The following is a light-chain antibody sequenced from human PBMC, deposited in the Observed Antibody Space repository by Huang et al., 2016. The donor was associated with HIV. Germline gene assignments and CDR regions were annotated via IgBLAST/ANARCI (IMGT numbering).Light chain of an antibody. Sequence: ELVLTQSPATLSLSPGERATLSCRASQSVSSYLAWYQQNPGQAPRLLIYDASNRATGIPARFRGGGSGTDFTLTISSLEPEDFAVYYCQQRSKWPLTFGQGTKLEIK. V-gene: IGKV3-11*01. CDR3: QQRSKWPLT. CDR1: QSVSSY. CDR2: DAS. J-gene: IGKJ2*01.